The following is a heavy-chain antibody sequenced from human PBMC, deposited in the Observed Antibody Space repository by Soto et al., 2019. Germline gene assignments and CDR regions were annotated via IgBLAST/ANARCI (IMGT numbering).Heavy chain of an antibody. D-gene: IGHD6-6*01. Sequence: ASVKVSCKASGYTFTRYDINWVRQATGQGFEWMGWMNPNSGNTGYAQKFQGRVTMTRNTSKSTAYMELSSLRSEDTAVYFCARVGREYSSSSDPWFAPRGRGTLVTVSS. V-gene: IGHV1-8*01. CDR3: ARVGREYSSSSDPWFAP. J-gene: IGHJ5*02. CDR2: MNPNSGNT. CDR1: GYTFTRYD.